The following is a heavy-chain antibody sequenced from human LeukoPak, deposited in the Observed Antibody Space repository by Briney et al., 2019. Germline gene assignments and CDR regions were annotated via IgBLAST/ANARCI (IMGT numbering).Heavy chain of an antibody. CDR3: ARDLQLDRFDY. J-gene: IGHJ4*02. V-gene: IGHV3-30*02. D-gene: IGHD6-6*01. CDR1: GFIFSSNG. Sequence: GGSLRLSCAASGFIFSSNGVHWVRHAPGKGLEWLTFIRCDGSKKYYADSVKGRFTISRDNAKNSLYLQMNSLRAEDTAVYYCARDLQLDRFDYWGQGTLVTVSS. CDR2: IRCDGSKK.